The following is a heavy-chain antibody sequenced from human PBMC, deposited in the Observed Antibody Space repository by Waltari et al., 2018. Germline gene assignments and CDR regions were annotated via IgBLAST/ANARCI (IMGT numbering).Heavy chain of an antibody. CDR3: ARGRGYYDSSGYYRAFYYFDY. J-gene: IGHJ4*02. CDR2: INHSGST. Sequence: QVQLQQWGAGLLKPSETLSLTCAVYGGSFSGYYWSWIRQPPGKGLEWIGEINHSGSTNYNPSLKSRVTISVDTSKNQFSLKLSSVTAADTAVYYCARGRGYYDSSGYYRAFYYFDYWGQGTLVTVSS. V-gene: IGHV4-34*01. D-gene: IGHD3-22*01. CDR1: GGSFSGYY.